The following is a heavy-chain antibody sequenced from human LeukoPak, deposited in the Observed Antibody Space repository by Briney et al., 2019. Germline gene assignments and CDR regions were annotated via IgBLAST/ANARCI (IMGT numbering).Heavy chain of an antibody. Sequence: PGGSLRLSCTASGFTFNSYTMSWVREAPGKGLEWVASISGSTNYIYHAASVKGRFSISRDDAQSSVYLQMNSLKDEDTAVYYCARSRSSSPYDKNLNYWGQGTLVTDSS. CDR1: GFTFNSYT. V-gene: IGHV3-21*01. CDR3: ARSRSSSPYDKNLNY. J-gene: IGHJ4*02. D-gene: IGHD3-10*01. CDR2: ISGSTNYI.